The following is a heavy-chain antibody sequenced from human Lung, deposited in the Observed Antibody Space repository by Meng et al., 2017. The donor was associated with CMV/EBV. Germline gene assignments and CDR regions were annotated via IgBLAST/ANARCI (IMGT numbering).Heavy chain of an antibody. CDR1: GFTFDDYG. J-gene: IGHJ6*01. V-gene: IGHV3-20*04. Sequence: GESLKISCAASGFTFDDYGMSWVRQAPGKGLEWVSGINWNGGSTGYADSVKGRFTISRDNAKNSLYLQMNSLRAEDTALYYCARDLLRYDFWSGYLNHYYYYYGMDVWGPWNTV. CDR3: ARDLLRYDFWSGYLNHYYYYYGMDV. D-gene: IGHD3-3*01. CDR2: INWNGGST.